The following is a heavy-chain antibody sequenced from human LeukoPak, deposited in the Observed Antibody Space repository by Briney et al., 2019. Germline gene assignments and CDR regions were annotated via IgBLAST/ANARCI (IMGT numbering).Heavy chain of an antibody. Sequence: SETLSLTCAVYGGSFSGYYWSWIRQPPGKGLEWIGEIYHSGSTNYNPSLKSRVTISVDTSKNQFSLKLSSVTAADTAVYYCARGDYYGSGATGGYYFDYWGQGTLVTVSS. CDR1: GGSFSGYY. V-gene: IGHV4-34*01. D-gene: IGHD3-10*01. J-gene: IGHJ4*02. CDR2: IYHSGST. CDR3: ARGDYYGSGATGGYYFDY.